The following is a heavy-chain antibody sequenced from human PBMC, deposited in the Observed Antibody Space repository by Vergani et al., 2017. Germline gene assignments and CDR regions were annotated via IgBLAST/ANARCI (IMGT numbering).Heavy chain of an antibody. CDR3: ARSTSGDYYYWYFDL. CDR1: GGSISSYY. Sequence: QVQLQESGPGLVKPSETLSLTCTVSGGSISSYYWSWVRQPPGKGLEWIGYIYYSGSTNYNPSLKSRVTISVDTSKNQFSLKLSSVTAADTAVYYCARSTSGDYYYWYFDLWGRGTLVTVSS. D-gene: IGHD4-17*01. J-gene: IGHJ2*01. CDR2: IYYSGST. V-gene: IGHV4-59*01.